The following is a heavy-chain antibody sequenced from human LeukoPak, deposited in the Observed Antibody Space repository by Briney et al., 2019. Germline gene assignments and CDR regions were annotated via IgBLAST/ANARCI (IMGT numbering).Heavy chain of an antibody. CDR1: GFTFSTYG. CDR3: ATRSPRDY. J-gene: IGHJ4*01. Sequence: PGGSLRLSCAASGFTFSTYGMIWVRQAPGKGLEWVSYISSSSTYIYYADSVKGRFTISRDNANNSLYLQMNSLRAEDTAVYYCATRSPRDYWGQGTLVTVSS. V-gene: IGHV3-21*01. CDR2: ISSSSTYI.